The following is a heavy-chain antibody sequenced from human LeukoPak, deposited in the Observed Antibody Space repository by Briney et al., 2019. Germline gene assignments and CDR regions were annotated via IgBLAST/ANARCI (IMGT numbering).Heavy chain of an antibody. D-gene: IGHD3-10*01. CDR3: ARGYLDYGSGSYSSTLDY. CDR2: ITSGSSYI. V-gene: IGHV3-21*01. Sequence: GGSLRLSCAASGFTFSSYNMNWVRQAPGKGLEWVSSITSGSSYIYYADSVKGRFTISRDNAKNSLYLQMNSLRAEDTAVYYCARGYLDYGSGSYSSTLDYWGQGTLVTVSS. CDR1: GFTFSSYN. J-gene: IGHJ4*02.